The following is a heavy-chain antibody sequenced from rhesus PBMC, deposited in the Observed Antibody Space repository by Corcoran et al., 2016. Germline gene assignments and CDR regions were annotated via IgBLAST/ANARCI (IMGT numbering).Heavy chain of an antibody. CDR3: ARDSRGYYFDY. CDR1: GGTISSGYCY. Sequence: QVQLQESGPGVVKPSETLSLTCAVPGGTISSGYCYWSWIRPSPGKGLEWIGGIYSNSESTNYNPSLTSRVTISKDTSKNQFALKLSSVTATDTAVYYCARDSRGYYFDYWGQGVLVTVSS. D-gene: IGHD3-34*01. V-gene: IGHV4S12*01. J-gene: IGHJ4*01. CDR2: IYSNSEST.